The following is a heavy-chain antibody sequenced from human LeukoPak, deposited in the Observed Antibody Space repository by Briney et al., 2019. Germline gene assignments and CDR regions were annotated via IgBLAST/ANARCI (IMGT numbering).Heavy chain of an antibody. CDR2: MNPNSGNT. V-gene: IGHV1-8*01. CDR3: ARGSFYCSSTSCYLLDY. Sequence: ASVKVSCKASGYTFTSYDINWVRQATGQGLEWMGWMNPNSGNTGYAQKFQGRVTMTRNTSISTAYMEQSSLRSEDTAVYYCARGSFYCSSTSCYLLDYWGQGTLVTVSS. D-gene: IGHD2-2*01. J-gene: IGHJ4*02. CDR1: GYTFTSYD.